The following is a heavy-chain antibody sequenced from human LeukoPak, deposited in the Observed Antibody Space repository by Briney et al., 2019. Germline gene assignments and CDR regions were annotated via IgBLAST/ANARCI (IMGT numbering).Heavy chain of an antibody. Sequence: QTLSLTCAISGDSVSSNSAAWNWIRQSPSRGLEWLGRTYYRSKWYNDYAVPVKSRITINPDTSKNQSSLQLNSVTPEDTAVYYCARGVGGYDLSFYYYGMDVWGKGTTVTVSS. D-gene: IGHD5-12*01. CDR2: TYYRSKWYN. V-gene: IGHV6-1*01. CDR3: ARGVGGYDLSFYYYGMDV. J-gene: IGHJ6*04. CDR1: GDSVSSNSAA.